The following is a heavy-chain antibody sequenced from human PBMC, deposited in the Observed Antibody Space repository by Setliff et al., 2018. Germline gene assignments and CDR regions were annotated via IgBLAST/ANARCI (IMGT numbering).Heavy chain of an antibody. J-gene: IGHJ3*02. CDR3: ARTMVQTKLRAFDI. Sequence: PSETLSLTCTVSGGSISSGSYYWSWIRQPAGKGLEWIGRISTSESSNYNPSLNSRVTISLDTSKNQFSLKLSSVTAADAAVYYCARTMVQTKLRAFDIWSQGTMVTVSS. D-gene: IGHD3-10*01. CDR1: GGSISSGSYY. V-gene: IGHV4-61*02. CDR2: ISTSESS.